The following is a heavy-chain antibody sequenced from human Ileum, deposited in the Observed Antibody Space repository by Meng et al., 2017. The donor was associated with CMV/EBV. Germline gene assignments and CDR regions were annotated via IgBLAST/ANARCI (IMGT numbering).Heavy chain of an antibody. J-gene: IGHJ6*02. V-gene: IGHV3-13*01. Sequence: GGSLRLSCAASGFTFPTSDMHWVRQAPGKGLEWVSSIGNAGDTYYADSVKGRFTISRDDAKNSLYLQMNSLRVGDTAVYFCTRRKGIVVVPIMDVWGQGTTVTVSS. CDR2: IGNAGDT. CDR3: TRRKGIVVVPIMDV. D-gene: IGHD2-2*01. CDR1: GFTFPTSD.